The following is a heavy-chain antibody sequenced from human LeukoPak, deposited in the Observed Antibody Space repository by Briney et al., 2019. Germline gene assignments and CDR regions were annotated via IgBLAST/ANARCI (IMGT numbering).Heavy chain of an antibody. Sequence: SETLSLTCTVSGGSISSYYWSWIRQPPGKGLEWIGYIYYSGSTNYNPSLKSRVTISVDTSKNQFSLKLSSVTAADTAVYYCASWSWSYPYYFDYWGQGTLVTVSS. CDR2: IYYSGST. CDR1: GGSISSYY. V-gene: IGHV4-59*08. J-gene: IGHJ4*02. D-gene: IGHD1-26*01. CDR3: ASWSWSYPYYFDY.